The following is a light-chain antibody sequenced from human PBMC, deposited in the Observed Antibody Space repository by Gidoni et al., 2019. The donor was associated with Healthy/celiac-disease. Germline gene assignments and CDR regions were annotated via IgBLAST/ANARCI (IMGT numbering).Light chain of an antibody. J-gene: IGKJ3*01. Sequence: AIQLTQSPSSLSASVGDRVTITCRASQGISSALAWYQQNPGKAPKLLIYDASSLESGVPSRFSGSGSGTDFTLTISSLQPEDFATYYCQQFNSYPFTFGPGTKVDIK. CDR2: DAS. V-gene: IGKV1-13*02. CDR3: QQFNSYPFT. CDR1: QGISSA.